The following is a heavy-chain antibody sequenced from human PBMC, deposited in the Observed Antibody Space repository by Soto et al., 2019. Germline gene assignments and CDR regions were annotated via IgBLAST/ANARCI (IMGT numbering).Heavy chain of an antibody. CDR1: GLTFSDRY. Sequence: GGSLRLSCAASGLTFSDRYMDWVRQAPGKGLEWVGHIRKKTNSYTTEYAASVKGRFIISRDDSTNSLYLQMSSLKTEDTAVYYCTTVTTVDYYFDYWGQGTLVTVS. CDR3: TTVTTVDYYFDY. V-gene: IGHV3-72*01. D-gene: IGHD4-17*01. J-gene: IGHJ4*02. CDR2: IRKKTNSYTT.